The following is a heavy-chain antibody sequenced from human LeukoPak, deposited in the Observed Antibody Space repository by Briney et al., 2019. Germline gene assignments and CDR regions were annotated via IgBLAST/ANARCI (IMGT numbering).Heavy chain of an antibody. J-gene: IGHJ4*02. V-gene: IGHV3-21*01. CDR1: GFTFSSYS. CDR2: ISSSSSYI. D-gene: IGHD5-24*01. Sequence: GGSLRLSCAASGFTFSSYSMNWVRQAPGKGLEWVSSISSSSSYIYYADSVKGRFTISRDNAKNSLYLQMNSLRAEDTAVYYCARSARDGYNYGMDYWGQGTLATVSS. CDR3: ARSARDGYNYGMDY.